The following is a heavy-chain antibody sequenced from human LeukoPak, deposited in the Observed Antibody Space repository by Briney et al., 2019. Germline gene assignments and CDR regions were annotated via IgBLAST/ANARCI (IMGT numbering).Heavy chain of an antibody. CDR2: INTNGRTI. CDR1: GFTFSSYE. D-gene: IGHD6-19*01. J-gene: IGHJ3*02. CDR3: AREAVGDAFDI. V-gene: IGHV3-48*03. Sequence: EPGGSLRLSCAASGFTFSSYEMNWVRQAPGKGLEWVSYINTNGRTIYYADSLKGRFTISRDNAKNSLFLQMNSLRAEDTAVYYCAREAVGDAFDIWGQGTMVTVSS.